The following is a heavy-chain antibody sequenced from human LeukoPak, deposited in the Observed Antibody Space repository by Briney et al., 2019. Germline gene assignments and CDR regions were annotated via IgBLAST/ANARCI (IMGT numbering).Heavy chain of an antibody. CDR3: ASDGCSGGSCYSGYLYYFDY. Sequence: GGSLRLSCAASGFTFSSYAMSWVRQAPGKGLEWVSAISGSGGSTYYADSVKGRFTISRDNSKNTLYLQMNSLRAEDTAVYYCASDGCSGGSCYSGYLYYFDYWGQGTLVTVS. CDR1: GFTFSSYA. D-gene: IGHD2-15*01. CDR2: ISGSGGST. J-gene: IGHJ4*02. V-gene: IGHV3-23*01.